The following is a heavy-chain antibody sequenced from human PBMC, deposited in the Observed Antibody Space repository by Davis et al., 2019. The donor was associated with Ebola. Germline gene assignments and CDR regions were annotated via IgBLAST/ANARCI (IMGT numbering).Heavy chain of an antibody. V-gene: IGHV4-39*07. Sequence: PGGSLRLSCTVSGGSISNSNYQWGWIRQPPGQGLEWIGSVYYRGTTYYTPSLKSRVTISVDTSKNQFSLKLSSVTAADTAVYYCARGKLGFYYYYYYMDVWGKGTTVTVSS. J-gene: IGHJ6*03. CDR3: ARGKLGFYYYYYYMDV. CDR2: VYYRGTT. CDR1: GGSISNSNYQ. D-gene: IGHD7-27*01.